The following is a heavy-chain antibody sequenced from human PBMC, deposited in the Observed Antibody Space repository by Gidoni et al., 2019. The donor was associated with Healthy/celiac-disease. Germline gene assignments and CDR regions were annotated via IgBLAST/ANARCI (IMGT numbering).Heavy chain of an antibody. V-gene: IGHV1-69*01. CDR1: GGTFSSYA. J-gene: IGHJ6*02. Sequence: QVQLVQSGAEVKKPGSSVKVSCKASGGTFSSYAIGWVRQAPGQGLEWMGGIIPIFGTANYAQKFQGRVTITADESTSTAYMELSSLRSEDTAVYYCASRGVITAINYYYYGMDVWGQGTTVTVSS. CDR2: IIPIFGTA. D-gene: IGHD3-10*01. CDR3: ASRGVITAINYYYYGMDV.